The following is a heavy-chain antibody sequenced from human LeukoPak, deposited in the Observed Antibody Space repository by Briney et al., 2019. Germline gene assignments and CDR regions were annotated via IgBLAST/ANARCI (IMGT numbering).Heavy chain of an antibody. J-gene: IGHJ4*02. CDR3: TTAAGFRESSDS. CDR2: INPDGSST. V-gene: IGHV3-74*01. D-gene: IGHD3-3*01. Sequence: PGGSLRLSCASSIFTLRVYWAQGVSQTPEKGLVWVSRINPDGSSTDYADSVKGRFTISRDNAQNTLYLQMNSLRAEDTAVFYCTTAAGFRESSDSWGQGTLVTVSS. CDR1: IFTLRVYW.